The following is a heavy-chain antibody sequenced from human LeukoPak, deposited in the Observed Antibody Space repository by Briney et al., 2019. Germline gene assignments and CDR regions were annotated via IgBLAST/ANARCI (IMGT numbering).Heavy chain of an antibody. J-gene: IGHJ6*02. CDR3: ARHGTLAAASGSYYTSLYYYGMDV. Sequence: SGTLSLTCGVSGGSIITTNWWSWVRQPPGKGLEWIGSIYYSGSTYYNPSLKSRVTISVDTSKNQFSLKLSSVTAADTAVYYCARHGTLAAASGSYYTSLYYYGMDVWGQGTTVTVSS. D-gene: IGHD1-26*01. CDR2: IYYSGST. V-gene: IGHV4-4*02. CDR1: GGSIITTNW.